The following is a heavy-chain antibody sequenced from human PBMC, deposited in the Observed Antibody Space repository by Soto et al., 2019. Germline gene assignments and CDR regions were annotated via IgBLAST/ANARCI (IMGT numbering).Heavy chain of an antibody. CDR2: ISSTGRTM. CDR3: ARDSVGSWSFDY. CDR1: GFTFSDYH. J-gene: IGHJ4*02. Sequence: QVQLVESGGGLVKPGGSLRLSCAASGFTFSDYHMSWIRQAPGKGLEWVSYISSTGRTMYYADSVKGRFTISRDNAKNSLYLQLNSLRAEETAVYYCARDSVGSWSFDYWGQGTLVTVSS. D-gene: IGHD6-13*01. V-gene: IGHV3-11*01.